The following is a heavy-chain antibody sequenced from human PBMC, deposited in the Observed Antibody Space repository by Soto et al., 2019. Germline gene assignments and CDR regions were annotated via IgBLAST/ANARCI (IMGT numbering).Heavy chain of an antibody. V-gene: IGHV4-59*01. D-gene: IGHD6-13*01. J-gene: IGHJ4*02. CDR3: ARDHRARGAAAGIDY. CDR2: IYYSGST. Sequence: SETLSLTCTVYGGSISSYYWSWIRQPPGKGLEWIGYIYYSGSTNYNPSLKSRVTISVDTSKNQFSLKLSSVTAADTAVYYCARDHRARGAAAGIDYWGQGTLVTVSS. CDR1: GGSISSYY.